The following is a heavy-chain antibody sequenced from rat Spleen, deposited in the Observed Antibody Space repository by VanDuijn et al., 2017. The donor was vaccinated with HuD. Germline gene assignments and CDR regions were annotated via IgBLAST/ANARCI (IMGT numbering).Heavy chain of an antibody. CDR3: ARETGYNSYFDY. CDR1: GFTFSSSP. V-gene: IGHV5-46*01. Sequence: EVKLVESGGGLVHPGRSLSCAASGFTFSSSPMAWVRQAPTKGLEWVASITNTGVGTYYPDSVKGRFTISRDNAKSTLYLQMNSLRSEDTATYYCARETGYNSYFDYWGQGVMVTVSS. D-gene: IGHD1-4*01. CDR2: ITNTGVGT. J-gene: IGHJ2*01.